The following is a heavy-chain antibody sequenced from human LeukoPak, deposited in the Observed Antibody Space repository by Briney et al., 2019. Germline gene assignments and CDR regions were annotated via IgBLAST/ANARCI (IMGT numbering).Heavy chain of an antibody. Sequence: SETLSLTCTVSGYSISSDYYWGWIRQPPGKGLEWIGSIHYSGYTYYNPSLKSRVTKSVDMSKNQFSLKLSSVTAADTAVYYCARVTLGYCSGGSCYHTPYYFDYWGQGTLVTVSS. CDR1: GYSISSDYY. V-gene: IGHV4-38-2*02. J-gene: IGHJ4*02. CDR2: IHYSGYT. D-gene: IGHD2-15*01. CDR3: ARVTLGYCSGGSCYHTPYYFDY.